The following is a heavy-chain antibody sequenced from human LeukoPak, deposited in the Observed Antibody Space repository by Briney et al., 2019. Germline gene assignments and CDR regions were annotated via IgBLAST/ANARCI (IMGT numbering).Heavy chain of an antibody. CDR2: ISGSGGST. V-gene: IGHV3-23*01. CDR3: AKVRPLIVVVTATQYYFDC. J-gene: IGHJ4*02. D-gene: IGHD2-21*02. CDR1: GFTFSSYA. Sequence: QTGGSLRLSCAASGFTFSSYAMSWVRQAPGKGLEWVSAISGSGGSTYYADSVKGRFTISRDNSKNTLYLQMNSLRAEDTAVYYCAKVRPLIVVVTATQYYFDCWGQGTLVTVSS.